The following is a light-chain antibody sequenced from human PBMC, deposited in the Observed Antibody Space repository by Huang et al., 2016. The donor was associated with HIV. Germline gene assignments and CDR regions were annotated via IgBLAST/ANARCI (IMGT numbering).Light chain of an antibody. CDR3: QQRSNWPLT. J-gene: IGKJ4*01. CDR1: QSVSSS. Sequence: EIVLTQSPATLSLSPGERATLSCRASQSVSSSLAWYQQKPGQAPRLLIYDASNRATGIPARFSGSGSGTDFTLTISSLEPEDFAVYYCQQRSNWPLTFGGGDQGGHQT. CDR2: DAS. V-gene: IGKV3-11*01.